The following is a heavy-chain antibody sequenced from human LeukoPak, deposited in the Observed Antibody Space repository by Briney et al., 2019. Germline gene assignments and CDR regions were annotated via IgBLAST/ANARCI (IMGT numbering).Heavy chain of an antibody. CDR2: ISYNGINT. CDR3: ARAAGITVDYFFDF. CDR1: GFTFSNYA. V-gene: IGHV3-30-3*01. J-gene: IGHJ4*02. D-gene: IGHD5-24*01. Sequence: PGGSLRLSCATSGFTFSNYAMSWVRQAPGKGLEWVAVISYNGINTYYADSVKGRFTISRDNSKNTLFLQMSSLRPEDTAIYYCARAAGITVDYFFDFWGQGTLVTVSS.